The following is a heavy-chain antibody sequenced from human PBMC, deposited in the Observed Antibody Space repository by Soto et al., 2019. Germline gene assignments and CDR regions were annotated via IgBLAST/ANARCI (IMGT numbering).Heavy chain of an antibody. J-gene: IGHJ4*02. Sequence: QITLKESGPTLLKPTQTLTLTCTFSGFSLRSLGMAVGWIRQPPGRALEWVALIYWDDEERYSPSLQSRLTITKDTSKNHVVLTMTTMDPVDTATYDCARRYDSSFDFWGQGIPVTVSS. CDR3: ARRYDSSFDF. CDR2: IYWDDEE. CDR1: GFSLRSLGMA. V-gene: IGHV2-5*02. D-gene: IGHD6-6*01.